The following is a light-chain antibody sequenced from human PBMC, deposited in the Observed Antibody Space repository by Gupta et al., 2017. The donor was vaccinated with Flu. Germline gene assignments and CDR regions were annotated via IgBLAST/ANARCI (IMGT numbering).Light chain of an antibody. Sequence: SVTSACTGCSTRTGCNDLCWYQQPATAAPILLIYRNYQPSSGVPQCFSGTKCASASSVAISRHPAEEAADYYCAAGDDSMSCGVFGGGTKLTVL. V-gene: IGLV1-47*01. CDR1: STRTGCND. CDR2: RNY. J-gene: IGLJ3*02. CDR3: AAGDDSMSCGV.